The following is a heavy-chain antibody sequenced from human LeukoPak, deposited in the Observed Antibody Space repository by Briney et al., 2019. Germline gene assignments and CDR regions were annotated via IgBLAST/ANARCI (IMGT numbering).Heavy chain of an antibody. V-gene: IGHV1-46*02. J-gene: IGHJ4*02. CDR3: ARDLKMGYSSGRYSWGTGSSNDY. CDR2: INPSGGST. Sequence: GASVKVSCTASGYTFNDYYMHWVRQAPGQGLEWMGIINPSGGSTSYAQKFQGRVTMTTDTSTSTAYMELRSLRSDDTAVYYCARDLKMGYSSGRYSWGTGSSNDYWGQGTLVTVSS. CDR1: GYTFNDYY. D-gene: IGHD6-19*01.